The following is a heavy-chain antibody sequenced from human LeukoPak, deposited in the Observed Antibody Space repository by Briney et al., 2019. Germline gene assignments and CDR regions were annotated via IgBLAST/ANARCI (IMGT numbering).Heavy chain of an antibody. V-gene: IGHV1-2*02. CDR3: ARDSGIPLWSRNEFDY. D-gene: IGHD5-18*01. J-gene: IGHJ4*02. CDR1: GYTFTGYY. Sequence: ASVKVSCKASGYTFTGYYMHWVRQAPGQGLEWMGWINPNSGGTNYAQKFQGRVTMTRDTSISTAYMELSRLRSDDTAVYYCARDSGIPLWSRNEFDYWGQGTLVTVSS. CDR2: INPNSGGT.